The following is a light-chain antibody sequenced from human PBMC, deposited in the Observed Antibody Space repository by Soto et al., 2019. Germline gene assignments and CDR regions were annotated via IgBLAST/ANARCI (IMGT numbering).Light chain of an antibody. J-gene: IGLJ1*01. CDR3: AAWDDSLNGVDV. CDR1: SSNIGSNT. V-gene: IGLV1-44*01. Sequence: QAVVTQPPSASGTPGQRVTISCSGSSSNIGSNTVNWYQQLPGTAPKLLIYSNNQRPSGVPDRFSGSKSGTSASLAISGLQSEDEADYYCAAWDDSLNGVDVFGTGAKVTVL. CDR2: SNN.